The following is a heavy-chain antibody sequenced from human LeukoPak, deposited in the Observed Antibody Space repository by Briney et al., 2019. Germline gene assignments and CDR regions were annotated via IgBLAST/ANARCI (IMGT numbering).Heavy chain of an antibody. CDR2: INPSGGST. J-gene: IGHJ3*01. Sequence: VASVKVSCKASGYTFTGYYMHWVRQAPGQGLEWMGIINPSGGSTSYAQKFQVRVTMTRDMSTSTVYMELSSLRSEDTAVYYCARGPSEYSSSSDTFDVWGQGTMVTVSS. D-gene: IGHD6-6*01. CDR1: GYTFTGYY. V-gene: IGHV1-46*01. CDR3: ARGPSEYSSSSDTFDV.